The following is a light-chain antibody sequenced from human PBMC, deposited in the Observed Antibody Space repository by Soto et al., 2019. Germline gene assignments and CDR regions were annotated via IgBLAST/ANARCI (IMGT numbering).Light chain of an antibody. J-gene: IGLJ2*01. CDR2: DNY. V-gene: IGLV1-51*01. CDR3: ATWDFSLSDDVV. CDR1: TSNIGNNF. Sequence: QSVLTQPPSVSAAPGQTVTISCSGSTSNIGNNFVSWYQQFPGTAPKVLIFDNYKRPSGIPARFSGSKSGTSATLAITGLQAGDEAHYYCATWDFSLSDDVVFGGGTKLTVL.